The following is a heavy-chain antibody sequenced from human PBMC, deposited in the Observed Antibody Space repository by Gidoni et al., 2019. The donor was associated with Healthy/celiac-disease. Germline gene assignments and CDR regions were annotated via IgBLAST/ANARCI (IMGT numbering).Heavy chain of an antibody. CDR3: ARVCSGIAAAGTLDP. CDR2: IYSGGST. Sequence: EAQLVETGGGLIQPRGSLRLSCAAYGFTISSNYMSWVRQAPGKGLEWVSVIYSGGSTYYADSVKGRFTISRDNSKNTLYLQMNSLRAEDTAVYYCARVCSGIAAAGTLDPWGQGTLVTVSS. V-gene: IGHV3-53*02. D-gene: IGHD6-13*01. J-gene: IGHJ5*02. CDR1: GFTISSNY.